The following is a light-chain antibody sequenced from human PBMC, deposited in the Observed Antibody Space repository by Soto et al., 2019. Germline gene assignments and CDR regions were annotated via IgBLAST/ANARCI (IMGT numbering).Light chain of an antibody. CDR1: QDISSF. V-gene: IGKV1-9*01. J-gene: IGKJ4*01. CDR3: QQTESYPST. CDR2: AAS. Sequence: IQLTQSPSSLSASVGDRVTITCRASQDISSFLAWYQQKPGKAPKLLIFAASTLQSGVPSRFSGSGSGTDFTLTISSLQPEDFATYYCQQTESYPSTFDGGTKVEIK.